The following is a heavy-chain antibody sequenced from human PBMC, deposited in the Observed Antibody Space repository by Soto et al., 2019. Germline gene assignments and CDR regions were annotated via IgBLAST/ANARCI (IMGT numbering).Heavy chain of an antibody. D-gene: IGHD6-13*01. Sequence: QVQLVQSGAEVKKPGASVKVSCKASGYTFTSYGISWVRQAPGQGLEWMGWISAYNGNTNYAQKLQGRVTVTTDTSTSTAYMELRSLRSDDTAVYYCARRVAAAGSYNWFDPWGQGTLVTVSS. J-gene: IGHJ5*02. V-gene: IGHV1-18*01. CDR1: GYTFTSYG. CDR3: ARRVAAAGSYNWFDP. CDR2: ISAYNGNT.